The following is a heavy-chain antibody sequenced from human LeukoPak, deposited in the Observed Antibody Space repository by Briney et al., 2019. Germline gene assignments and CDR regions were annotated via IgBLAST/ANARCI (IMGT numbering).Heavy chain of an antibody. Sequence: PSETLSLTCTVSGDSISSYYWSWIRQPPGKGLEWIGYIYYSGSTKYNPSLKSRVTISVDTSKNQFSLKLSSVTAADTAVYYCARVTGYMIEDYFDYWGQGTLVTVSS. CDR2: IYYSGST. D-gene: IGHD3-22*01. J-gene: IGHJ4*02. CDR1: GDSISSYY. V-gene: IGHV4-59*01. CDR3: ARVTGYMIEDYFDY.